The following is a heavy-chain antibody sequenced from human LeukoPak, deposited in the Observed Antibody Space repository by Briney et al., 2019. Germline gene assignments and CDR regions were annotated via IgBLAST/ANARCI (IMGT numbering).Heavy chain of an antibody. CDR2: ISSSGSTI. D-gene: IGHD6-19*01. J-gene: IGHJ4*02. Sequence: GGSLRLSCAASGFTFSSYEMNWVRQAPGKGLEWVSYISSSGSTIYYADSVKGRFTISRDNAKTSLYLQMNSLRAEDTAVYYCARDRFSEVADPFDYWGQGTLVTVSS. V-gene: IGHV3-48*03. CDR1: GFTFSSYE. CDR3: ARDRFSEVADPFDY.